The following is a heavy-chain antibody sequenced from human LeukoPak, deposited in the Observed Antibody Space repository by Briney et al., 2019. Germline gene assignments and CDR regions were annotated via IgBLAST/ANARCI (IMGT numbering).Heavy chain of an antibody. CDR1: GFTFSSYA. V-gene: IGHV3-23*01. J-gene: IGHJ4*02. CDR3: ARWGGYDFWSGYYSFDY. Sequence: GGSLRLSCAASGFTFSSYAMSWVRQAPGKGLEWVSAISGSGGSTYYADSVKGRFTISRDNSKNTLYLQMNSLRAEDTAVYYCARWGGYDFWSGYYSFDYWGQGTLVTVSS. CDR2: ISGSGGST. D-gene: IGHD3-3*01.